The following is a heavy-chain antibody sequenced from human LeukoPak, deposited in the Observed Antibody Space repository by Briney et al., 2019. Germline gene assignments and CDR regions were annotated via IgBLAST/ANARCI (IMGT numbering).Heavy chain of an antibody. V-gene: IGHV4-59*01. CDR2: IYYSGST. CDR1: GGSISSYY. Sequence: SETLSLTCTVSGGSISSYYWSWIRQPPGKGLEWIGYIYYSGSTNYNPSLKSRVTISVDTSKNQFSLRLSSVTAADTAVYYCARGTAVAGTWGQGTLVTVSS. CDR3: ARGTAVAGT. D-gene: IGHD6-19*01. J-gene: IGHJ5*02.